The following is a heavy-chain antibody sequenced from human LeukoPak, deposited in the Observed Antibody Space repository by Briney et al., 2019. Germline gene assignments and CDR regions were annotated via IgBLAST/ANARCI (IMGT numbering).Heavy chain of an antibody. V-gene: IGHV3-43D*03. CDR3: ARGYSYGYVLDY. D-gene: IGHD5-18*01. CDR2: ISWDGGST. Sequence: GGSLRLSCAASGFTFDDYVMHWVRQVPGKGLEWVSLISWDGGSTYYADSVKGRFTISRDNAKNSLYLQMNSLRAADTAVYYCARGYSYGYVLDYWGQGTLVTVSS. CDR1: GFTFDDYV. J-gene: IGHJ4*02.